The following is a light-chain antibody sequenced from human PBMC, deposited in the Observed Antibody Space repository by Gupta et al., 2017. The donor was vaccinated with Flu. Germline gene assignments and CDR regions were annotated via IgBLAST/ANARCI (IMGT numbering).Light chain of an antibody. Sequence: EAVMTQSPVTLSASPAERVTLSCRASQNVGRNLAWYQQKPGRPPRLLIFGASTRAAHVPARFSGSGSGTDFTLTIDGLQSEDFVVYFCQQYTKWPISFGGGTTVDIK. V-gene: IGKV3D-15*01. CDR2: GAS. CDR3: QQYTKWPIS. CDR1: QNVGRN. J-gene: IGKJ4*01.